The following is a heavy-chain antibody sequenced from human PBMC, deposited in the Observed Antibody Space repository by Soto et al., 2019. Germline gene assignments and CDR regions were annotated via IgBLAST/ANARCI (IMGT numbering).Heavy chain of an antibody. J-gene: IGHJ5*01. V-gene: IGHV2-5*02. CDR3: AHNPSYSTNVYIRDDWFDS. Sequence: QITLNESGPALVKPTQTLTLTCTFSGFSHTTSGVGVHWIRQPPGKALEWLAVIYGDDDKRYTPSLETRLTIAKHTPKNQVVLTMTHMDPVDTATYYCAHNPSYSTNVYIRDDWFDSWGQGTLVTVSS. CDR2: IYGDDDK. D-gene: IGHD6-13*01. CDR1: GFSHTTSGVG.